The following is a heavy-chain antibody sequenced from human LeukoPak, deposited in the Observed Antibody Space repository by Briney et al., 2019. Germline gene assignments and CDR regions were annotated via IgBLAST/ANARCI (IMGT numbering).Heavy chain of an antibody. CDR2: IYYSGST. J-gene: IGHJ4*02. CDR1: GGSISNSSYY. CDR3: ARVSSGGYFHTYYFDY. V-gene: IGHV4-39*07. D-gene: IGHD3-22*01. Sequence: SETLSLTCTVSGGSISNSSYYWGWIRQPPGKGLEWIGSIYYSGSTYYNPSLKSRVTISVDTSKNQFSLNLISVTAADTAIYYCARVSSGGYFHTYYFDYWGQGTLVTVSS.